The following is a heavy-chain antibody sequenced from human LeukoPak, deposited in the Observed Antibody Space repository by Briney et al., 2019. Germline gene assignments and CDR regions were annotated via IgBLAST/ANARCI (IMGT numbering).Heavy chain of an antibody. D-gene: IGHD3-10*01. Sequence: GGSLRLSCAASGFNSDDYDIHWVRQAPGKGLEWVSGINWNGGSTDYGDSVRGRFIISRDNAKNSLYLQMNGLRVEDTAFYHCARDPYGFWYFDLWGRGTLITVSS. CDR1: GFNSDDYD. J-gene: IGHJ2*01. CDR2: INWNGGST. V-gene: IGHV3-20*01. CDR3: ARDPYGFWYFDL.